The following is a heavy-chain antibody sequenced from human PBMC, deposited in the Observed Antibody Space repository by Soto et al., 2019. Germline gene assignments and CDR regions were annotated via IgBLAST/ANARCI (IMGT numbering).Heavy chain of an antibody. V-gene: IGHV1-3*01. CDR1: GYTFTSYA. CDR2: INAGNGNT. D-gene: IGHD3-10*01. J-gene: IGHJ5*02. CDR3: ARDRTMASGRNWFDP. Sequence: ASVKVSCKASGYTFTSYAMHWVRQAPGQRLEWMGWINAGNGNTKYSQKFQGRVTITRDTSASTAYMGLSSLRSEDTAVYYCARDRTMASGRNWFDPWGQGTLVTVSS.